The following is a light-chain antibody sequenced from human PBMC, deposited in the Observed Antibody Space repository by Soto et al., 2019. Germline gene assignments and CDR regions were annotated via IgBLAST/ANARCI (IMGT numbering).Light chain of an antibody. Sequence: DIMMTQSPDSLAVSLGERATINCKSSQSVLYSSNNKNYLAWYQQKPGQPPKLLIYWASTRESGVPDRFSGSGSGTDLTLTISSLQAEDVAVYYCQQYYSTPPTFGGGTKVEIK. CDR3: QQYYSTPPT. J-gene: IGKJ4*01. CDR1: QSVLYSSNNKNY. CDR2: WAS. V-gene: IGKV4-1*01.